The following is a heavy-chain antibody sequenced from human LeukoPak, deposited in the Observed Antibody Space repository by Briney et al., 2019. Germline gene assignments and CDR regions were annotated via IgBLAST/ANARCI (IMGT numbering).Heavy chain of an antibody. CDR3: ARLVWQQLVGGMDV. Sequence: SETLSLTCTVSGGSISSYYWSWIRQPPGKGLEWIRYIYYSGSTNYNPSLKSRVTISVDTSKNQFSLKLSSVTAADAAVYYCARLVWQQLVGGMDVWGQGTTVTVSS. CDR2: IYYSGST. V-gene: IGHV4-59*08. D-gene: IGHD6-13*01. CDR1: GGSISSYY. J-gene: IGHJ6*02.